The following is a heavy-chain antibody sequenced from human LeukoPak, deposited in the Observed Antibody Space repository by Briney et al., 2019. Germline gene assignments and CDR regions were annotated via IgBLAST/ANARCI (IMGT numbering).Heavy chain of an antibody. CDR2: ISGSRGTT. J-gene: IGHJ6*02. Sequence: PGGSLRLSCAASGFTFSSYAMSWVRQAPGKGLEWVSGISGSRGTTYYADSVKGRLTISRDNSKNTLYLQTNSLRDEDTAVYYCARDWVGDVWGQGTTVTVPS. CDR1: GFTFSSYA. CDR3: ARDWVGDV. D-gene: IGHD2-15*01. V-gene: IGHV3-23*01.